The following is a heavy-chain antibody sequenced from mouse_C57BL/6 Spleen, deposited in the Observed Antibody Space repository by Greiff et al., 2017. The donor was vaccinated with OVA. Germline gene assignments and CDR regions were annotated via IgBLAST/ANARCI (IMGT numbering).Heavy chain of an antibody. J-gene: IGHJ4*01. CDR1: GYTFTSYW. V-gene: IGHV1-64*01. D-gene: IGHD4-1*01. CDR2: IHPNRGSN. Sequence: VQLQQPGAELVKPGASVTLSCKASGYTFTSYWMHWVKQRPGQGLEWIGMIHPNRGSNNYNEKFKSKATLTVDKSSSAAYMQLSSLTSEDTAGCYCARDVLEAMDYWGQGTSVPVSS. CDR3: ARDVLEAMDY.